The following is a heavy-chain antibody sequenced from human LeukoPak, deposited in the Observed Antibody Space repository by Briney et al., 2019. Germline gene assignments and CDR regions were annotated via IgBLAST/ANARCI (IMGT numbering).Heavy chain of an antibody. CDR3: ARVLRYDSSGYYGYYFDY. Sequence: PSETLSLTCTVSGGSISSYYWSWIRQPPGKGLEWIGEINHSGSTNYNPSLKSRVTISVDTSKNQFSLKLSSVTAADTAVYYCARVLRYDSSGYYGYYFDYWGQGTLVTVSS. J-gene: IGHJ4*02. V-gene: IGHV4-34*01. CDR1: GGSISSYY. CDR2: INHSGST. D-gene: IGHD3-22*01.